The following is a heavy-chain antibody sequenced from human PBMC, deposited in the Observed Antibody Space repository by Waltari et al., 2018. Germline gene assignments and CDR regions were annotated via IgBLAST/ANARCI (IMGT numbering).Heavy chain of an antibody. CDR2: ISSGGST. Sequence: EVQLVESGGGLLQPGGSLRLSCAASGFTVIINSMTWVRQAPGKGLEWVSLISSGGSTYYAEFVKGRFTISRDSSKNTLYLQMNSLRAEDTAVYYCASADPYSFGDYEEEGYYFDYWGQGTPVTVSS. D-gene: IGHD4-17*01. CDR3: ASADPYSFGDYEEEGYYFDY. CDR1: GFTVIINS. J-gene: IGHJ4*02. V-gene: IGHV3-53*01.